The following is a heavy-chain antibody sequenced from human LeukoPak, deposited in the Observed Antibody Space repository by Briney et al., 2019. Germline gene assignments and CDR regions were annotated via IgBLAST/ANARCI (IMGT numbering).Heavy chain of an antibody. Sequence: GGSLRLSCAASGFTFSSYEMNWVRQAPGKGLEWVSYISSSGSTIYYADSVKGRFTISRDNAKNSLYLQMNSLRAEDTAVYHCARPLGIAVAGYDYWGQGTLVTVSS. V-gene: IGHV3-48*03. CDR2: ISSSGSTI. J-gene: IGHJ4*02. D-gene: IGHD6-19*01. CDR3: ARPLGIAVAGYDY. CDR1: GFTFSSYE.